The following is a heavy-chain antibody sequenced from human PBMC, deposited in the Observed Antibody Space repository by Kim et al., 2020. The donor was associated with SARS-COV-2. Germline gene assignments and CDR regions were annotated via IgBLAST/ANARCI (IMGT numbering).Heavy chain of an antibody. CDR2: INTDGSST. D-gene: IGHD3-3*01. J-gene: IGHJ6*02. Sequence: GGSLRLSCAASGFTFSDYWMHWVRQAPGKGLVWVSRINTDGSSTTYADSVKGRFTISRDNAKDTLYLQMNSLGAEDTGVYYCARDPYDFWSGRDYYGMDVWGQGTTVTVSS. CDR3: ARDPYDFWSGRDYYGMDV. V-gene: IGHV3-74*01. CDR1: GFTFSDYW.